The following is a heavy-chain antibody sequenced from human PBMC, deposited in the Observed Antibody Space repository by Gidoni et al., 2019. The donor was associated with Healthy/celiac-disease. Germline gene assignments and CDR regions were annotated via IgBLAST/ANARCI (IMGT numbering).Heavy chain of an antibody. D-gene: IGHD3-22*01. CDR3: ARRPLYYDSSGYYPDDAFDI. J-gene: IGHJ3*02. V-gene: IGHV4-39*01. CDR1: GGSISSSSYY. Sequence: QLQLQESGPGLVKPSETLSLTCTVSGGSISSSSYYWGWIRPPPGKGLEWIGSIYYNGSTYYNPSLKSRVTISVDTSKNQFSLKLSSVTAADTAVYYCARRPLYYDSSGYYPDDAFDIWGQGTMVTVSS. CDR2: IYYNGST.